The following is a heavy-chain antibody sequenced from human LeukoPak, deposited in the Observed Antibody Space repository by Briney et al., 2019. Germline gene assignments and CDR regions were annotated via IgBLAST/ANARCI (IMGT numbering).Heavy chain of an antibody. CDR3: ARDRSGSSSLNAFDI. CDR1: GGSISRGDNY. Sequence: PSQTLSLTCTVSGGSISRGDNYWSWIRQHPGKGLEGIGYIYYTGRTYYNPSLKSRVTISIDTSRSQFSLRLSSVTAADTAVYYCARDRSGSSSLNAFDIWGQGTMVTVSS. J-gene: IGHJ3*02. D-gene: IGHD3-10*01. CDR2: IYYTGRT. V-gene: IGHV4-31*03.